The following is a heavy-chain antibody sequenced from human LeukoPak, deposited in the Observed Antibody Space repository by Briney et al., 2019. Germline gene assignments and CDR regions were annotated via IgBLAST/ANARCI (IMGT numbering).Heavy chain of an antibody. V-gene: IGHV3-53*01. D-gene: IGHD6-13*01. CDR1: GFTVSSKY. CDR2: IYSDGTT. CDR3: AKDQASSLPDY. Sequence: GGSLRLSCAASGFTVSSKYMSWVRQAPGKGLEWVSLIYSDGTTYYADSVKGRFTISRDNSKNTLYLQMNSLRAEDTAVYYCAKDQASSLPDYWGQGTLVTVSS. J-gene: IGHJ4*02.